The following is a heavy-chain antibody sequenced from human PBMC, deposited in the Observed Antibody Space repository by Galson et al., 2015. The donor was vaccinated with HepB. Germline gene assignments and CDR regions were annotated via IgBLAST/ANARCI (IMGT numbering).Heavy chain of an antibody. CDR2: IFWNDDK. V-gene: IGHV2-5*01. D-gene: IGHD6-13*01. J-gene: IGHJ2*01. CDR3: AHRPPAAAGITSSYWYFDL. Sequence: PALVKPTQTLTLTCTLSGFSLSIGGEGVAWIRQPPGKALEWLAIIFWNDDKYYSSSLRSRLTITKDTSKNQVVLTMTNMDPVDTATYYCAHRPPAAAGITSSYWYFDLWGRGTLVTVSS. CDR1: GFSLSIGGEG.